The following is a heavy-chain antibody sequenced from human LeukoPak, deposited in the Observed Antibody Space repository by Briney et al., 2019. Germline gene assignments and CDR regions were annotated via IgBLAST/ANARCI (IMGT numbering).Heavy chain of an antibody. V-gene: IGHV5-10-1*01. D-gene: IGHD3-10*01. CDR2: IDPSDSYT. Sequence: GESLKISCKGSGYSFTSYWISWVRQMPGKGLEWKGRIDPSDSYTNYSPSFQGHVTISADKSVSTAYLQWSSLKASDTAMYYCAWGSGGAFDYWGQGTLVTVSS. CDR1: GYSFTSYW. J-gene: IGHJ4*02. CDR3: AWGSGGAFDY.